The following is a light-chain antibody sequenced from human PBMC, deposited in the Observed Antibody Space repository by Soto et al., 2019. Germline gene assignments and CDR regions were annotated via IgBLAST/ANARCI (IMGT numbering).Light chain of an antibody. CDR2: GAS. Sequence: EIMMTQSPATLSVSPGERATLSCRASQSVSSNLAWYQQKPGQAPRLLIYGASTRATGIAARFSGSGSGTEFILTISSLQSEDFVVYYFHQYNNWPPITFGQGTRLDIK. J-gene: IGKJ5*01. V-gene: IGKV3-15*01. CDR3: HQYNNWPPIT. CDR1: QSVSSN.